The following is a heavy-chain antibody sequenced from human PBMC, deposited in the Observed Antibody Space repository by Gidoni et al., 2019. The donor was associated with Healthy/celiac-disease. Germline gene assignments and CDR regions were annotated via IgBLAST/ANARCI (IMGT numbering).Heavy chain of an antibody. CDR1: GYSVTSSW. Sequence: VQLVQSGAEVKQPGESLRISCQGSGYSVTSSWISWVRQMPGKGLEWMGRIDPSDSYTNYSPSFQGHVTISADKSISTAYLQWSSLKASDTAMYYCARHGGGPYAFDIWGQGTMVTVSS. J-gene: IGHJ3*02. CDR3: ARHGGGPYAFDI. CDR2: IDPSDSYT. V-gene: IGHV5-10-1*03. D-gene: IGHD3-3*01.